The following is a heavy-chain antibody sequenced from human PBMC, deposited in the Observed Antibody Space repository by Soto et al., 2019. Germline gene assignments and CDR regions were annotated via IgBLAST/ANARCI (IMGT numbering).Heavy chain of an antibody. CDR3: ARGWFGPDV. Sequence: EVQLVESGGGLVQPGGSLRLSCAASGFTLSGRSMHWVRQAPGKVLVWVSGNAGTDSTYADSVKGRFTSSRDNAKNMLYLQMNSLRVEDTAVYYCARGWFGPDVWGKGTTVTVSS. CDR1: GFTLSGRS. J-gene: IGHJ6*04. CDR2: NAGTDS. V-gene: IGHV3-74*01. D-gene: IGHD3-10*01.